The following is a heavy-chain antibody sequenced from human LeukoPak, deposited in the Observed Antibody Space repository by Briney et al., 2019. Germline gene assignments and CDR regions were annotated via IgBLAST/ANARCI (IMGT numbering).Heavy chain of an antibody. CDR1: GYTFTSYD. Sequence: ASVKVSCKASGYTFTSYDINWVRQATGQGLEWMGWMSPNSGDTGYAQKFQGRVTMTRDTFINTAYMELSSLRSEDTAVYYCAKGPPNWGFDYWGPGTLVTVSS. V-gene: IGHV1-8*01. D-gene: IGHD7-27*01. J-gene: IGHJ4*02. CDR2: MSPNSGDT. CDR3: AKGPPNWGFDY.